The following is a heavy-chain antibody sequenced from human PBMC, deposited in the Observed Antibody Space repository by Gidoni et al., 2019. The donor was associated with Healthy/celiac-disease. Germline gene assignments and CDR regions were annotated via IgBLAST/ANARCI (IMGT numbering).Heavy chain of an antibody. D-gene: IGHD6-25*01. V-gene: IGHV3-66*01. J-gene: IGHJ3*02. CDR3: ARDWQRGAFDI. CDR2: IYSGGST. Sequence: EVQLVESGGGLVQPGGSLRLSCAASGFTVSSNYMSWVSQAPGKGLEWVSVIYSGGSTYYADSVKGRFTISRDNSKNTLYLQMNSLRAEDTAVYYCARDWQRGAFDIWGQGTMVTVSS. CDR1: GFTVSSNY.